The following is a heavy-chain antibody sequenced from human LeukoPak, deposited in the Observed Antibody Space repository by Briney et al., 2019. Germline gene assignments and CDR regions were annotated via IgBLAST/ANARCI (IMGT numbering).Heavy chain of an antibody. Sequence: SETLSLTCAVSDYSISTGYFWGWMRQPPGKGLEWIGSIYHRGNIYYNPSLKSRVTISVDTSRNQFSLKLSSTTAADTAMYYCARSDYYASGAYCWGQGILVTVSS. CDR3: ARSDYYASGAYC. D-gene: IGHD3-10*01. CDR2: IYHRGNI. J-gene: IGHJ4*02. V-gene: IGHV4-38-2*01. CDR1: DYSISTGYF.